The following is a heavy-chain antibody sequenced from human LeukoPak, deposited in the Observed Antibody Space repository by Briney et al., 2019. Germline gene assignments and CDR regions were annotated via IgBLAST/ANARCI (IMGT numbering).Heavy chain of an antibody. CDR1: GFTFSGYA. V-gene: IGHV3-23*01. Sequence: PGGSLRLSCAVSGFTFSGYALSWVRQAPGKGLESVSLIRSNNENTHYADSVRGRFTISRDYSKNRLYLQMNSLGDEDTAVYYCARGAGSPYYFDYWGLGTLVTVSS. J-gene: IGHJ4*02. CDR2: IRSNNENT. D-gene: IGHD1-1*01. CDR3: ARGAGSPYYFDY.